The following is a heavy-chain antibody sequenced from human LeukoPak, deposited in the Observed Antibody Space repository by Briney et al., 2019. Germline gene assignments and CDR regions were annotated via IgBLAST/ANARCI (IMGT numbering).Heavy chain of an antibody. Sequence: GESLKISCKGSGYRFNSYWIGWVRQMPGKGLEWIGNIYPYDSDTKYSPSFQGQVTISADKSFNTAYLQWSSLRASDAAIYYCARSGALLPCDTFDYWGQGTLVTVSS. D-gene: IGHD4/OR15-4a*01. CDR3: ARSGALLPCDTFDY. CDR2: IYPYDSDT. J-gene: IGHJ4*02. V-gene: IGHV5-51*01. CDR1: GYRFNSYW.